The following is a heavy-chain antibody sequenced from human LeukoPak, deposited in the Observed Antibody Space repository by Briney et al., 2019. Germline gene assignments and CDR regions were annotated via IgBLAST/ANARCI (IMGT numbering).Heavy chain of an antibody. Sequence: SETLSLTCTVSGGSVSSGSYYWSWIRQPPGKGLEWIGYIYYSGSTNYNPSLKSRVTISVDTSKNQFSLKLSSVTAADTAVYYCARGKRQYYDFWSGYSPYNWFDPWGQGTLVTVSS. CDR2: IYYSGST. V-gene: IGHV4-61*01. J-gene: IGHJ5*02. CDR1: GGSVSSGSYY. CDR3: ARGKRQYYDFWSGYSPYNWFDP. D-gene: IGHD3-3*01.